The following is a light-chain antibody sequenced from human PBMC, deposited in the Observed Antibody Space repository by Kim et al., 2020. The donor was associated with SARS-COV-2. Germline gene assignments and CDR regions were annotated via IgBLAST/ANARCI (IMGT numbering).Light chain of an antibody. CDR2: WAS. CDR1: YTVLYNSNKMQY. J-gene: IGKJ2*03. CDR3: QQYYSTPPS. V-gene: IGKV4-1*01. Sequence: RATLNCKSRYTVLYNSNKMQYLAWYRQKPGQAPKLLIYWASIRESGVDYRFSGCGSEIDFTLTISSLQAEDVAVYYCQQYYSTPPSFGQGTKLEF.